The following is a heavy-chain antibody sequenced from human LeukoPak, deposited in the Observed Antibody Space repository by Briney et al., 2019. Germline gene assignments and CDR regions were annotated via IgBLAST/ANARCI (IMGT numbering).Heavy chain of an antibody. D-gene: IGHD4-23*01. CDR3: AREGLDYGGTLSWFVP. CDR1: GGPISSKNYY. J-gene: IGHJ5*02. Sequence: PSETLPLTCTVSGGPISSKNYYWGWIRQPPGKGLEWIGSIYYSGTTSYNPSLKSRVTISIDTSKNQFSLKVSSVTVADTAVYYCAREGLDYGGTLSWFVPWGQGTLVTVSS. V-gene: IGHV4-39*07. CDR2: IYYSGTT.